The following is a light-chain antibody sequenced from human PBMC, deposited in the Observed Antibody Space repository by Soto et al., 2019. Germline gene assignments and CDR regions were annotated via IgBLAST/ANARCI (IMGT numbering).Light chain of an antibody. V-gene: IGKV3-20*01. Sequence: EVVLTQSPGTLSLSPGERATLSCRASQSLYNNYLAWYQQRPGQAPRVLIYAASSRATGIPDRFSGRGSGTDFTLTISRLEPEDFAVYYCHQYGTGRCTLGQGTKVAIK. CDR2: AAS. J-gene: IGKJ1*01. CDR1: QSLYNNY. CDR3: HQYGTGRCT.